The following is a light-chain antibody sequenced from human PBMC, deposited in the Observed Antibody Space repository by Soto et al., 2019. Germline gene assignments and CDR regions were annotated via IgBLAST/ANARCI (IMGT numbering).Light chain of an antibody. V-gene: IGLV3-1*01. J-gene: IGLJ2*01. CDR2: QDS. CDR3: QAWDSSTVV. CDR1: ELGDKY. Sequence: SYELTQPPSVSVSPGQTASITCSADELGDKYASWYQQKPGQSPVLVIYQDSKRPSGIPERFSGSNSGNTATLTISGTQAMDEADYYCQAWDSSTVVFGGGTQLTVL.